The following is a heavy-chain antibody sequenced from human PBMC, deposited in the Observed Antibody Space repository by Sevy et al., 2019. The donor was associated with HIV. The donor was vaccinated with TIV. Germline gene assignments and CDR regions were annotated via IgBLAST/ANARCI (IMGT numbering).Heavy chain of an antibody. D-gene: IGHD3-9*01. CDR3: AKDFTGYNGMDV. V-gene: IGHV3-30*18. CDR1: GISFTTSG. CDR2: ISYHGRDK. J-gene: IGHJ6*02. Sequence: GGSLRLSCVVSGISFTTSGMHWVRQAPGKGLEWVAVISYHGRDKFYAESVKGRSTISRDNSKNMLYLQMNSLRAEDTAVYYCAKDFTGYNGMDVWGQGIMVTVSS.